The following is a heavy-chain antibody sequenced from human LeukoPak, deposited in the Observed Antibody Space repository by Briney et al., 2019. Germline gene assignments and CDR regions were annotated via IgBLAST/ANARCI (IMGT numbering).Heavy chain of an antibody. CDR3: ARGLTTVTSLASY. CDR1: GFTFSTYA. Sequence: GGSLRLSCVVSGFTFSTYAMHWVRQAPGKGLEWVAIISYDGSDKYYADSVKGRFTISRDNSKNTLYLQMNSLRAEDTAVYYCARGLTTVTSLASYWGQGTLVTVSS. V-gene: IGHV3-30*03. CDR2: ISYDGSDK. D-gene: IGHD4-17*01. J-gene: IGHJ4*02.